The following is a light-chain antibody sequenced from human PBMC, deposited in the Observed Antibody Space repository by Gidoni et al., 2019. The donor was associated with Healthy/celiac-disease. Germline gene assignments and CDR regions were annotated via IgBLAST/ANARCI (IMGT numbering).Light chain of an antibody. Sequence: EIVMTQSPATLSVSPGERATLSCRASQSVSSNLAWYQQKPGQAPRLLIYGASTRATGIPARFSGSGSGTEFTITISSLQSEEFAVYYCQQYNNWPRSVGGGTKVEIK. CDR3: QQYNNWPRS. J-gene: IGKJ4*01. V-gene: IGKV3-15*01. CDR2: GAS. CDR1: QSVSSN.